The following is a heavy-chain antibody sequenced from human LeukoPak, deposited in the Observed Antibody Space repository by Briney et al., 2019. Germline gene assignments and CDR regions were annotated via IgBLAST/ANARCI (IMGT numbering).Heavy chain of an antibody. D-gene: IGHD3-22*01. V-gene: IGHV5-51*01. CDR3: ASSYYYYDSSGYPKAGDAFDI. CDR1: GYSFTSYW. J-gene: IGHJ3*02. Sequence: GASLKIPCKGSGYSFTSYWSGWVRQMPGKGLEWMGIIYPGDSDTRYSPSFQGQVTISADKSTSTAYLQWSSLKASDTAMYYCASSYYYYDSSGYPKAGDAFDIWGQGTMVTVSS. CDR2: IYPGDSDT.